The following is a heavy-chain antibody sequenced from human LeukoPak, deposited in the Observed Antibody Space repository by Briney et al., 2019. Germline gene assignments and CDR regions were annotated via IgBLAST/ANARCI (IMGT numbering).Heavy chain of an antibody. CDR1: GFTFSTYA. CDR3: AKDADYYDSSGYGSHP. Sequence: GGSLRLSCAASGFTFSTYAMSWVRQAPGKGLDWVSGVSDSGVNTYYADSVKGRFTISRDNSKNTLYLQMNSLRAEDTAVYYCAKDADYYDSSGYGSHPWGQGTLVTVSS. V-gene: IGHV3-23*01. D-gene: IGHD3-22*01. CDR2: VSDSGVNT. J-gene: IGHJ5*02.